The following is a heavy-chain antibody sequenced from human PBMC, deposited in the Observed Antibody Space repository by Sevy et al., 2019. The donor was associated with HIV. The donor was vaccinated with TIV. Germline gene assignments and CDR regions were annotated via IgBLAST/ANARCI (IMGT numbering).Heavy chain of an antibody. D-gene: IGHD1-26*01. CDR3: ARGSRGTFGS. CDR2: INTDGKII. Sequence: GGSLRLSFAASGFTFTSDYMHGVRQPPGKGLFWVSHINTDGKIIRYADSVKGRFTTSRDNAKNTLYLQMNSLRAEDTAVYYCARGSRGTFGSWGQGTLVTVSS. CDR1: GFTFTSDY. V-gene: IGHV3-74*01. J-gene: IGHJ4*02.